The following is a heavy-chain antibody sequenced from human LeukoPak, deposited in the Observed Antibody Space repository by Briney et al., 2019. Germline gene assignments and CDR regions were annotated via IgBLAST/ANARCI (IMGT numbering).Heavy chain of an antibody. Sequence: SETLSLTCTVSGGSISSSSYYWGWIRQPPGKGLEWIGSIYYGGSTYYNPSLKSRVTILVDTSKNQFSLKLSSVTAADTAVYYCASLCGGNSGFDPWGQGTLVTVSS. V-gene: IGHV4-39*07. CDR3: ASLCGGNSGFDP. CDR2: IYYGGST. CDR1: GGSISSSSYY. D-gene: IGHD4-23*01. J-gene: IGHJ5*02.